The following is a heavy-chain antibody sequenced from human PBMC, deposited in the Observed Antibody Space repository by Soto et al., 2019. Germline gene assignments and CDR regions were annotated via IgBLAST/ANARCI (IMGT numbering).Heavy chain of an antibody. CDR3: ARSMATDDAFDI. CDR1: GGTFSSYT. Sequence: QVQLVQSGAEVKKPGSSVKVSCKASGGTFSSYTISWVRQAPGQGLEWMGRIIPILGIANYAQKFQGRVTITADKYTSTAYRELSSLRSEDTAVYYCARSMATDDAFDIWGQGTMVTVSS. J-gene: IGHJ3*02. CDR2: IIPILGIA. D-gene: IGHD5-12*01. V-gene: IGHV1-69*02.